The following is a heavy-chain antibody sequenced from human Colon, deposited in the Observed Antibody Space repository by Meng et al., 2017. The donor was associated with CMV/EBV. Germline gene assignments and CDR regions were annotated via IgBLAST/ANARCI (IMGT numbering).Heavy chain of an antibody. Sequence: QVQLQQWGAGLLQPSETLYVTCADYGGSFSGYYWSWIRQPPGKGLEWIGEINHSGSTNYNPSLKSRVTISVDTSKNQFSLKLSSVTAADTAVYYCARGLYGSGRHQIDYWGQGTLVTVSS. J-gene: IGHJ4*02. D-gene: IGHD3-10*01. CDR3: ARGLYGSGRHQIDY. CDR1: GGSFSGYY. V-gene: IGHV4-34*01. CDR2: INHSGST.